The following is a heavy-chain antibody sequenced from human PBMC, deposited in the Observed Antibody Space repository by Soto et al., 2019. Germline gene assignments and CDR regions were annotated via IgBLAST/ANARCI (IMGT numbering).Heavy chain of an antibody. Sequence: EVQLVESGGGLVQPGGSLRLSCAASGFTFSAHYMDWVRQAPGKGLEWVGRIKNKATSYTTEYAASVEGIVTISRGDSQNSLYLQMNSLKTEDTAVYYCARVSLVGPSGGRYFDYWGQGSQVAVSS. V-gene: IGHV3-72*01. CDR1: GFTFSAHY. CDR3: ARVSLVGPSGGRYFDY. D-gene: IGHD1-26*01. J-gene: IGHJ4*02. CDR2: IKNKATSYTT.